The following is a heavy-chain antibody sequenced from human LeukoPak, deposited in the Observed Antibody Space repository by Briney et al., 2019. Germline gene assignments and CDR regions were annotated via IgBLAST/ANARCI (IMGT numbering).Heavy chain of an antibody. V-gene: IGHV3-30-3*02. J-gene: IGHJ4*02. CDR2: LSYDGRKI. CDR3: TTGYCSSTSCPFDY. D-gene: IGHD2-2*01. Sequence: GGSLRLSCEGSKFTISSYAMQWVRQSPGKGLEWVAALSYDGRKIFYADSVKGRFTISRDNSKNTLYLQMNSLRAEDTAVYYCTTGYCSSTSCPFDYWGQGTLVTVSS. CDR1: KFTISSYA.